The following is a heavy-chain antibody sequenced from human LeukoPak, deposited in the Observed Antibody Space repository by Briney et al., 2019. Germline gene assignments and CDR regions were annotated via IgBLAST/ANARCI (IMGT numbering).Heavy chain of an antibody. CDR1: GFTFSSYA. Sequence: GGSLRLSCAASGFTFSSYAMSWVRQAPGKGLEWVSAISGSGGSTYYADSVKGRFTISRDNSKNTLYLQMNSLRAEDTAVCYCAKDLPYCSSTSCPYDYWGQGTLVTVSS. J-gene: IGHJ4*02. CDR3: AKDLPYCSSTSCPYDY. CDR2: ISGSGGST. V-gene: IGHV3-23*01. D-gene: IGHD2-2*01.